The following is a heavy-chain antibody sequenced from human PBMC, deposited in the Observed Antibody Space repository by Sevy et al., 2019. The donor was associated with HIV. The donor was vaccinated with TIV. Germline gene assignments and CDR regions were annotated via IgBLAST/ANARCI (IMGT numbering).Heavy chain of an antibody. V-gene: IGHV3-74*01. Sequence: GGSLRLSCKCSGFSLSAYWMHWVRQIPGKGLDWVSHINNDGSVRQYADSVKGRFTISRDNVRSTLYLQMESLRAEDAGVYYCARGIGKSGAFWGQGTLVTVSS. D-gene: IGHD1-26*01. CDR2: INNDGSVR. CDR1: GFSLSAYW. J-gene: IGHJ4*02. CDR3: ARGIGKSGAF.